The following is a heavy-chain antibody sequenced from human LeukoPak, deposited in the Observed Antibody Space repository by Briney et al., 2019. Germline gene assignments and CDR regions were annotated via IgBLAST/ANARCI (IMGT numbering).Heavy chain of an antibody. Sequence: SDTLSLTCTVFGASINSDTYYWGWIRQPPGKGLEWIGTHSHSGSAYYNPSLRSRITMSLDTSENQLSLKLYSVTAADTAIYYCARYQTGTMFAVWGQGTLVTISS. V-gene: IGHV4-39*07. D-gene: IGHD1/OR15-1a*01. CDR3: ARYQTGTMFAV. CDR1: GASINSDTYY. CDR2: HSHSGSA. J-gene: IGHJ4*02.